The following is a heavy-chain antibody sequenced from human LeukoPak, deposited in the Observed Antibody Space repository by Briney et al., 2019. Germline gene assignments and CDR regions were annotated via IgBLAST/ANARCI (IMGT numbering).Heavy chain of an antibody. CDR3: ARAAAYCGGDCYSGFDY. CDR2: INPNSGGT. D-gene: IGHD2-21*02. CDR1: VYTFTDYY. Sequence: ASVKVSCKASVYTFTDYYMHWVRQAPGQGLEWMGWINPNSGGTNYAQKFQGRVTMTRDTSISTAYMELSRLRSDDTAVYYCARAAAYCGGDCYSGFDYWGQGTLVTVSS. V-gene: IGHV1-2*02. J-gene: IGHJ4*02.